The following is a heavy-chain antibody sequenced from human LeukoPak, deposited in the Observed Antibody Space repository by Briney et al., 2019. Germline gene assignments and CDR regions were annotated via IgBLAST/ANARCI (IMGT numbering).Heavy chain of an antibody. J-gene: IGHJ4*02. CDR2: ISSSSSYI. Sequence: PGGSLRLSCAASGFTFSSYSMNWVRQAPGKGLEWVSSISSSSSYIYYADSVKGQFTISRDNAKNSLYLQMNSLRAEDTAVYYCARDLVSNYDGVSDYWGQGTLVTVSS. D-gene: IGHD4-11*01. CDR1: GFTFSSYS. V-gene: IGHV3-21*01. CDR3: ARDLVSNYDGVSDY.